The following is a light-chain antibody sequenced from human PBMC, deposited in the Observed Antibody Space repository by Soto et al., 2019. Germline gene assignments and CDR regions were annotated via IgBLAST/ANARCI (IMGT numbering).Light chain of an antibody. J-gene: IGLJ2*01. V-gene: IGLV2-14*01. CDR3: SSYTSSSTVV. CDR1: SSDVGGYNY. CDR2: DVS. Sequence: QSVRTQPASGSGSPGQSITISCTGTSSDVGGYNYVSWYQQHPGKAPKLMIYDVSNRPSGVSNRFSGSKSGNTASLTISGLQAEDEADYYCSSYTSSSTVVFGGGTKVTVL.